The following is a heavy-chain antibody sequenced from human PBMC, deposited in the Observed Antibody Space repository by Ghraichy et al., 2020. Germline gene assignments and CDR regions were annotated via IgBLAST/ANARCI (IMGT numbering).Heavy chain of an antibody. D-gene: IGHD2-15*01. CDR3: ARMDCSGGSCYYYYGMDV. J-gene: IGHJ6*02. CDR2: ISYDGSNK. CDR1: GFTFSSYA. Sequence: GGSLRLSCAASGFTFSSYAMHWVRQAPGKGLEWVAVISYDGSNKYYADSVKGRFTISRDNSKNTLYLQMNSLRAEDTAVYYCARMDCSGGSCYYYYGMDVWGQGTTVTVSS. V-gene: IGHV3-30-3*01.